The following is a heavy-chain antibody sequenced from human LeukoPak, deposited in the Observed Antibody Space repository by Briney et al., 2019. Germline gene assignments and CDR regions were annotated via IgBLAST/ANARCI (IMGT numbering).Heavy chain of an antibody. CDR3: ARDPNYFDY. D-gene: IGHD2-8*01. CDR2: ITSSSSTI. J-gene: IGHJ4*02. CDR1: GFTFSSYS. Sequence: GGSLRLSCAASGFTFSSYSMSWVRQAPGKGLEWVSYITSSSSTIYYADSVKGRFTISRDNAKNSLYLQMNSLRAEDTAVYYCARDPNYFDYWGQGTLVTASS. V-gene: IGHV3-48*01.